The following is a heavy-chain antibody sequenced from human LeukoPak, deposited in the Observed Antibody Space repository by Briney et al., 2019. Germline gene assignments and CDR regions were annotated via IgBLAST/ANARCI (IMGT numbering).Heavy chain of an antibody. CDR3: ARERLRGIGAFDI. J-gene: IGHJ3*02. CDR1: GGPIDSYY. CDR2: IYYSGST. Sequence: SETLSLTCPAPGGPIDSYYWSWIRQPPGKGLDWIGFIYYSGSTKYNPSLKSRVTIPMDRSTNQFSLKLSSVTAADTAVYYCARERLRGIGAFDIWGQGTMVTVSS. V-gene: IGHV4-59*12. D-gene: IGHD6-25*01.